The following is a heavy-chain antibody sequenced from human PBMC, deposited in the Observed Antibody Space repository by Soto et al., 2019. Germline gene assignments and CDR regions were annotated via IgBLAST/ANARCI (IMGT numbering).Heavy chain of an antibody. CDR1: GFSPSTSGVG. CDR2: IYWDDNK. D-gene: IGHD2-8*01. J-gene: IGHJ5*02. Sequence: QITLKESGPTLVKPTQTLTLSCAFSGFSPSTSGVGVAWIRQPPGKALEGLALIYWDDNKRYSPSLKTRLTITKDTSKNQVVLTMTNMDPVDTATYYCAHRQGPWSDEGDWCDPWGQGTLVTVSS. V-gene: IGHV2-5*02. CDR3: AHRQGPWSDEGDWCDP.